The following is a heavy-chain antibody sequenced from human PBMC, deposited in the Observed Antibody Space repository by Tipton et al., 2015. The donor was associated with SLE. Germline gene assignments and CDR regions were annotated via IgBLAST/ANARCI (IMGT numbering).Heavy chain of an antibody. D-gene: IGHD4-17*01. V-gene: IGHV3-30*02. CDR1: GFTFSHYG. CDR2: IRNDGSNK. CDR3: AKDYGDYSYYFDY. Sequence: GSLRLSCAASGFTFSHYGMHWVRQTPGKGLEWVAFIRNDGSNKYYADSVKGRFTISRDNSIHTLYLQMNSLRGEDTALYYCAKDYGDYSYYFDYWGQGTLVTVSS. J-gene: IGHJ4*02.